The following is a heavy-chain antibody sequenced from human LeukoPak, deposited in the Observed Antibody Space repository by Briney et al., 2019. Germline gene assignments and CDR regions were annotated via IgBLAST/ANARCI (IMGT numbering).Heavy chain of an antibody. D-gene: IGHD2-15*01. CDR1: GFTFSSYW. J-gene: IGHJ3*02. CDR2: ISSSSSYI. Sequence: PGGSLRLSCAASGFTFSSYWMNWARQAPGKGLEWVSSISSSSSYIYYADSVKGRFTISRDNAKNSLYLQMNSLRAEDTAVYYCARVRGSLLTDAFDIWGQGTMVTVSS. CDR3: ARVRGSLLTDAFDI. V-gene: IGHV3-21*01.